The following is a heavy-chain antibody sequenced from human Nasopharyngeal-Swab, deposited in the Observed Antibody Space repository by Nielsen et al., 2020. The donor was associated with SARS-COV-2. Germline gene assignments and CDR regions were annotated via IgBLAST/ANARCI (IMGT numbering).Heavy chain of an antibody. CDR1: GFIFSASA. CDR3: TTDFYFDY. Sequence: LKISCAASGFIFSASAIHWVRQASGKGLEWVCRIGDKDHNYATTYGASVQGRFTISRDDSKNTSFLQMDSLKTEDTALYYCTTDFYFDYWGQGTLVTVSS. V-gene: IGHV3-73*01. CDR2: IGDKDHNYAT. J-gene: IGHJ4*02.